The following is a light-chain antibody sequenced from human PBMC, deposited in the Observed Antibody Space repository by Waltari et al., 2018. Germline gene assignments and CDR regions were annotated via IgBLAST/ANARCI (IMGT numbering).Light chain of an antibody. CDR2: GAS. J-gene: IGKJ2*01. CDR3: QQYDNLPYT. CDR1: QDISNY. V-gene: IGKV1-33*01. Sequence: DIQMTQSPSSLSASVGDSVTITCQASQDISNYLNWYQQKPGKAPKLLIYGASSFETGVPSRFSGGGSGTDFAFTISSLQPEDIATYYCQQYDNLPYTFGQGTKLEIK.